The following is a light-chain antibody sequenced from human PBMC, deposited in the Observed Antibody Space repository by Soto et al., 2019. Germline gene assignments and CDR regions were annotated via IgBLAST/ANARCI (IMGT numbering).Light chain of an antibody. CDR3: QQRSNWLRT. CDR2: DAS. CDR1: QSVSSY. J-gene: IGKJ3*01. V-gene: IGKV3-11*01. Sequence: EIVLTQSPATLSLSPGERATLFCRASQSVSSYLAWYQQKPGQAPRLLIYDASNRATGIPARFSGSGSGTDFTLPISSLEPEDFAVYYCQQRSNWLRTFGPGTKVDIK.